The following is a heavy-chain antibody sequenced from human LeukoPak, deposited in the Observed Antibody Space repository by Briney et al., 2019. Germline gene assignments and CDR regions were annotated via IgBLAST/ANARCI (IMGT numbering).Heavy chain of an antibody. J-gene: IGHJ4*02. Sequence: GRSLRLSCTAYRLTFSNYAMAWVSPAPGKGLGWVSTTSGSGGRTYYADSVKGRFTISRDNTKNTLYLQMNSLRAEDTAVYYCARECPDLAHLLTVDYWGQGTLVTVSS. V-gene: IGHV3-23*01. CDR3: ARECPDLAHLLTVDY. CDR1: RLTFSNYA. D-gene: IGHD3-3*02. CDR2: TSGSGGRT.